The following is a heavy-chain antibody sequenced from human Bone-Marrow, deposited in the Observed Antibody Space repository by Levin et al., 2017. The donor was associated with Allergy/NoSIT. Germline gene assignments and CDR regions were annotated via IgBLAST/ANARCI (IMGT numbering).Heavy chain of an antibody. J-gene: IGHJ3*02. CDR3: TKERVAAGGYFAFDI. V-gene: IGHV3-13*04. Sequence: QRGESLKISCAASGFTFSNYDMHWVRQTTEKGLEWVSAIDTGGGTYYTGSVKGRFSISRDNVKNSFYLQMNSLGAGDTAVYYCTKERVAAGGYFAFDIWGQGTVVTVSS. CDR2: IDTGGGT. CDR1: GFTFSNYD. D-gene: IGHD2-21*02.